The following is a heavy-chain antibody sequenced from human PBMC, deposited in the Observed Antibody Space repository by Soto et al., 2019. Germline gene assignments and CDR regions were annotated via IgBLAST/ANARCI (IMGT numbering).Heavy chain of an antibody. D-gene: IGHD3-3*01. Sequence: SETQSLTCTVSGGTIRSSDYYWGWIRQPPGKGLEWIGSINYSGSTNYNPSLKSRVTISVDTSKNQFSLKLSSVTAADTAVYYCARGTSYYDFWSGPYGMDVWGQGTTVTVSS. CDR2: INYSGST. CDR3: ARGTSYYDFWSGPYGMDV. J-gene: IGHJ6*02. CDR1: GGTIRSSDYY. V-gene: IGHV4-39*07.